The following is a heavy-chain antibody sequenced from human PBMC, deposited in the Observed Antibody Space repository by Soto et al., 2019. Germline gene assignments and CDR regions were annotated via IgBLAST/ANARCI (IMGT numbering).Heavy chain of an antibody. V-gene: IGHV3-23*01. J-gene: IGHJ4*02. CDR1: GFRFSSKA. Sequence: EVQLLESGGGLVQPGGSLRLSCAASGFRFSSKAMSWVRQAPGKGLEWVSIISGSGSSTYYTDSLKGRFTISRDHSKNMVYLEMNYLRAEDTAVYYCAKENGFQFVNFCACGFDYWGQGSLVSVSS. CDR3: AKENGFQFVNFCACGFDY. CDR2: ISGSGSST. D-gene: IGHD6-6*01.